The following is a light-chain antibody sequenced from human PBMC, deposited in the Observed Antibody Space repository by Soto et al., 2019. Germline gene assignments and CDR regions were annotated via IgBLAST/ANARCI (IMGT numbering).Light chain of an antibody. Sequence: EIVLTHSPATLSLSPGEIATLSCRASQSVSSYLAWYQQKPGQAPRLLIYDASNRATGIPARFSGSGSGTDFTLTISSLEPEDFAVYYCQQRSNWPGTFGQGTRLEIK. CDR3: QQRSNWPGT. CDR2: DAS. J-gene: IGKJ5*01. V-gene: IGKV3-11*01. CDR1: QSVSSY.